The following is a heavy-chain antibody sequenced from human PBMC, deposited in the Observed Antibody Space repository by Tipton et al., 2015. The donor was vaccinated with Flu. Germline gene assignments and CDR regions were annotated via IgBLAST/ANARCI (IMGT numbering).Heavy chain of an antibody. D-gene: IGHD6-19*01. CDR2: IYPGDSDT. CDR1: GYIFSNYW. J-gene: IGHJ4*02. CDR3: TRPAPYSSGWEWFY. V-gene: IGHV5-51*01. Sequence: MQLVQSGAEVKKPGESLKISCKGSGYIFSNYWIGWVRQMPGKGLEWMGNIYPGDSDTRYNPSFQGQVTISVDKSIDTAFLQWSSLKASDTAVYYCTRPAPYSSGWEWFYWGQGTLVTVSS.